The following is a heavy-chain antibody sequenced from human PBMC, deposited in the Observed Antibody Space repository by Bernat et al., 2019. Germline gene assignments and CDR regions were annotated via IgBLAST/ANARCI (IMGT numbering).Heavy chain of an antibody. D-gene: IGHD1-26*01. Sequence: QVQLVQSGAEVTKPGASMKVSCRTSGYTFTTYYMHWVRQAPGQGLEWMGTINSIDGSTSFAQLFQGRDTLTRDTSTSTFYMGLFRLRSEDTAVYYCARGSGSFQPIDYWGQGTLVTVSS. J-gene: IGHJ4*02. CDR2: INSIDGST. CDR3: ARGSGSFQPIDY. V-gene: IGHV1-46*03. CDR1: GYTFTTYY.